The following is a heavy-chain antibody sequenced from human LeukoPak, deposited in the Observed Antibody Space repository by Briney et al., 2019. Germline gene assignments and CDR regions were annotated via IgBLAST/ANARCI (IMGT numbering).Heavy chain of an antibody. D-gene: IGHD4/OR15-4a*01. CDR1: GFTVSSNY. CDR3: ARVLSCRGSLYDYYYYMDV. Sequence: SGGSLLLSCAASGFTVSSNYMSWVRQAPGKGLEGVSVTYSNGRTYYADSVKGRFTISRDISKNTLYLQMNSLRAEDTAVYYCARVLSCRGSLYDYYYYMDVWGKGTTVTISS. J-gene: IGHJ6*03. V-gene: IGHV3-53*01. CDR2: TYSNGRT.